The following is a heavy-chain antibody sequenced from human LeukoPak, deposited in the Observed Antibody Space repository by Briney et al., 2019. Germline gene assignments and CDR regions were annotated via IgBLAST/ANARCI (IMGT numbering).Heavy chain of an antibody. D-gene: IGHD1-14*01. J-gene: IGHJ4*02. Sequence: GGSLRLSCAASGFTFNSYALSWVRQAPGKGLEWVSTIGGGGENTYHADSVKGRFTISRDSSKNTVYLHMKSLRAEDTAVYFCAKVLTGSQDYWGQGTLVTVTS. V-gene: IGHV3-23*01. CDR3: AKVLTGSQDY. CDR2: IGGGGENT. CDR1: GFTFNSYA.